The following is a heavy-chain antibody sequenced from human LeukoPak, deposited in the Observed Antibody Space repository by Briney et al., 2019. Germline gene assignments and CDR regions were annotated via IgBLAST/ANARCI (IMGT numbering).Heavy chain of an antibody. V-gene: IGHV4-59*01. Sequence: SETLSLTCTVSVGSISSYYWSWIRQPPGKGLEWIGYIYYSGSTNYNPSLKSRVTISVDTSKNQFSLKLSSVTAADTAVYYCARDHQYWGQGTLVTVSS. CDR1: VGSISSYY. CDR2: IYYSGST. J-gene: IGHJ4*02. CDR3: ARDHQY.